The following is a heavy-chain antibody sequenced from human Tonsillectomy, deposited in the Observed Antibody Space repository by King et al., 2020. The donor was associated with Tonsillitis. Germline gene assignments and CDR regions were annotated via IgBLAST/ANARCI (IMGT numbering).Heavy chain of an antibody. Sequence: VQLVESGGGVVQPGRSLRLSCAASGFTFSSYALHWVRQAPGKGLEWVAIISYNGNYKYYADSVKGRFTISRDTSNNTLYLQMNSLEAEDTAVYYCARASGSSWSYYYYYMDVWGKGTTVTVSS. J-gene: IGHJ6*03. V-gene: IGHV3-30*04. CDR1: GFTFSSYA. CDR2: ISYNGNYK. CDR3: ARASGSSWSYYYYYMDV. D-gene: IGHD6-13*01.